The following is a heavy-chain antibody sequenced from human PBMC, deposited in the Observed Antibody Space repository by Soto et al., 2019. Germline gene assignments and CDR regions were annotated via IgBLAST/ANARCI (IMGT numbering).Heavy chain of an antibody. CDR2: IYYSGST. D-gene: IGHD4-17*01. V-gene: IGHV4-39*01. CDR3: ARQGFWDGDRTYYYYYGMDV. Sequence: PSETLSLTCTVSGGSISSSSYYWGWIRQPPGKGLEWIGSIYYSGSTYYNPSLKSRVTISVDTSKNQFSLKLSSVTAADTAVYYCARQGFWDGDRTYYYYYGMDVWGQGTTVTVSS. CDR1: GGSISSSSYY. J-gene: IGHJ6*02.